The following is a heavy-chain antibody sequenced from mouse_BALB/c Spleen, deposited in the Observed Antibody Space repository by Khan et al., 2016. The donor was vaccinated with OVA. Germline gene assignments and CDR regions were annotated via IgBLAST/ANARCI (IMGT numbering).Heavy chain of an antibody. D-gene: IGHD1-1*01. CDR2: ISGDSNTI. Sequence: EVQLVESGGGLVQPGGSRKLSCVASGFTFSSFGMHWVRQAPEKGLEWVAYISGDSNTIYYTDTVMGRFTISRDNPKNTLLLQMTSLRSEDMAMYDCARSYFYGYYFDQWGQGTTLTVSS. CDR1: GFTFSSFG. V-gene: IGHV5-17*02. CDR3: ARSYFYGYYFDQ. J-gene: IGHJ2*01.